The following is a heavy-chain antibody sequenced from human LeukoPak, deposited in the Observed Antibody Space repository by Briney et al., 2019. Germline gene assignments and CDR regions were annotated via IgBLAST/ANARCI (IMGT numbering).Heavy chain of an antibody. CDR3: ARVFARSSSSPLGY. V-gene: IGHV1-8*01. Sequence: ASVKVSCKAPGYTFTSYDINWVRQATGQGLEWMGWMNPNSGNTGYAQKFQGRVTMTRNTSISTAYMELSSLRSEDTAVYYCARVFARSSSSPLGYWGQGTLVTVSS. D-gene: IGHD6-6*01. CDR1: GYTFTSYD. J-gene: IGHJ4*02. CDR2: MNPNSGNT.